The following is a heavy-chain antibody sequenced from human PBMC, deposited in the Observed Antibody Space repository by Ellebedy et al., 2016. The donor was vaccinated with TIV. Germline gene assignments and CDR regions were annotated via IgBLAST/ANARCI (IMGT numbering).Heavy chain of an antibody. CDR3: AREVGGGGAY. V-gene: IGHV3-7*01. CDR1: GFTFSSYW. Sequence: GESLKISXAASGFTFSSYWISWVRQAPGKGLEWVANIKQDGGGKYYVDSVKGRFTISRDNAKNSLYLQMNSLRAEDTAVYYCAREVGGGGAYWGQGTLVTVSS. CDR2: IKQDGGGK. J-gene: IGHJ4*02. D-gene: IGHD2-21*01.